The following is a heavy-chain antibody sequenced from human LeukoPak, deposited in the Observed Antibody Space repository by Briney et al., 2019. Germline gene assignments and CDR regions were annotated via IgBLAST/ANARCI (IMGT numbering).Heavy chain of an antibody. D-gene: IGHD3-22*01. Sequence: SETLSLTCTVSGGSISGGDYNWGWIRQSPGKGLEWIGSFYYSGSTYYNPSLNSRVTISVDTSKNQFSLKLTSVTAADTALYYCARRIYYDTTGYQYFFDYWGQGTLVTVSS. V-gene: IGHV4-39*01. J-gene: IGHJ4*02. CDR1: GGSISGGDYN. CDR3: ARRIYYDTTGYQYFFDY. CDR2: FYYSGST.